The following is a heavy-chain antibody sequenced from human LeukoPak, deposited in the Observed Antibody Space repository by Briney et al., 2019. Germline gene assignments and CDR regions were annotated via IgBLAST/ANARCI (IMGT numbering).Heavy chain of an antibody. Sequence: QPGGSLRLSCAASGFTFSSYWKHWVRQAPGKGLVWVSRINSDGSSTSYADSVKGRFTISRDNAKNTLYLQMNSLRAEDTAVYYCASWGAPGVARTLLDFDYWGQGTLVTVSS. D-gene: IGHD3-16*01. CDR3: ASWGAPGVARTLLDFDY. CDR1: GFTFSSYW. J-gene: IGHJ4*02. CDR2: INSDGSST. V-gene: IGHV3-74*01.